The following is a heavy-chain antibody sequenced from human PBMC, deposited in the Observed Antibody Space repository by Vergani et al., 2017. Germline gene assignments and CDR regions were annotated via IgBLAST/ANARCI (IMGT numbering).Heavy chain of an antibody. CDR2: IYTSGST. V-gene: IGHV4-4*07. CDR3: ASGGSSGFPYYFDY. J-gene: IGHJ4*02. Sequence: QVQLQESGPGLVKPSETLSLTCTVSGGSISSYYWSWIRQPAGKGLEWIGRIYTSGSTNYNPSLKSRVTMSVDTSKNHFSLKLSSVTAADTAVYYCASGGSSGFPYYFDYWGQGTLVTVSS. D-gene: IGHD6-19*01. CDR1: GGSISSYY.